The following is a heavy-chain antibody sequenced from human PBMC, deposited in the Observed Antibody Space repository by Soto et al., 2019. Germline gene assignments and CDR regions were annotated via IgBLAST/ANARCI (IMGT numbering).Heavy chain of an antibody. J-gene: IGHJ4*02. CDR2: ISSSSSYI. CDR1: GFTFSSYS. CDR3: ARGSGGDGSFDY. D-gene: IGHD3-16*01. Sequence: EVQLVESGGGLVKPGGSLRLSCAASGFTFSSYSMNWVRQAPGKGLEWVSSISSSSSYIYYADSVKGRFTISRDNAKNSLYLQMNSLRAEDTAVYYCARGSGGDGSFDYWGQGTLVTVSS. V-gene: IGHV3-21*01.